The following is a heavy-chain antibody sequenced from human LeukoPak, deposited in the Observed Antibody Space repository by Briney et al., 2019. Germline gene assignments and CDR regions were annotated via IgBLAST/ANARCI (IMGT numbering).Heavy chain of an antibody. CDR1: GYTFTSYG. Sequence: GASVKVSCKASGYTFTSYGISWVRQAPGQGLEWMGWISTYNGNTHYAQKLQGRVTMTTDTFTSTAYMELRSLRSDDTAVYYCASGSGYPYYFDSWGQGTLVTVSS. D-gene: IGHD3-22*01. J-gene: IGHJ4*02. CDR3: ASGSGYPYYFDS. V-gene: IGHV1-18*01. CDR2: ISTYNGNT.